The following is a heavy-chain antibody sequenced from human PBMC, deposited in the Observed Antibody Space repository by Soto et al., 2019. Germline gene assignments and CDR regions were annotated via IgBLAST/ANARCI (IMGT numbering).Heavy chain of an antibody. V-gene: IGHV3-23*01. CDR2: ITASGGRT. Sequence: EVHLLESGGGLVQPGGSLRLSCTASGFTFSSYAMTWVRQAPGRGLEGVSGITASGGRTFYADSVKGRFTISRDHSRSTLYLQMNSLRAEDTAVYYCAKDTRYADYVRWCDSWGQGTLVTVSS. D-gene: IGHD4-17*01. J-gene: IGHJ5*01. CDR3: AKDTRYADYVRWCDS. CDR1: GFTFSSYA.